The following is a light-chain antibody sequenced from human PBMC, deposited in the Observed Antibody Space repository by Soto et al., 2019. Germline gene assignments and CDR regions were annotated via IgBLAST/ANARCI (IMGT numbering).Light chain of an antibody. CDR1: QRINIY. Sequence: DIQMTQSPSSLSTSIGDRVTITCRVSQRINIYLNWYRQKPGKAPELLIYSASNLQSGVPSRFSGSGSGTDFTLTISGLQSEDFATYYCQQSFSTPTFGQGTRLEI. CDR3: QQSFSTPT. CDR2: SAS. J-gene: IGKJ5*01. V-gene: IGKV1-39*01.